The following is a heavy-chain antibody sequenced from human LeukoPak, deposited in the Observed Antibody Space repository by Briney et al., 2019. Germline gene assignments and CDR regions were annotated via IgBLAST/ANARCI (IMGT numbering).Heavy chain of an antibody. CDR3: ARDAEIVATINYMDV. CDR2: IYTSGST. V-gene: IGHV4-4*07. J-gene: IGHJ6*03. CDR1: GGSISSYY. D-gene: IGHD5-12*01. Sequence: SETLSLTCTASGGSISSYYWSWIRQPAGKGLEWTGRIYTSGSTNYNPSLKSRVTMSVDTSKNQFSLKLSSVAAADTAVYYCARDAEIVATINYMDVWGKGTTVTVSS.